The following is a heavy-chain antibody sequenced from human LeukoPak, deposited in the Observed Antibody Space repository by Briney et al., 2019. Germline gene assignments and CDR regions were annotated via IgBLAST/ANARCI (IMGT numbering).Heavy chain of an antibody. D-gene: IGHD1-7*01. V-gene: IGHV4-4*02. CDR1: GGSISRSNW. CDR3: ARGNYYFDY. Sequence: SETLSHSCTVSGGSISRSNWWSWVRQPPGKGLEWIGSIYYSGSPDYNPSLKSRVSISKDTSKNHFSLKVNSVTAADTAVYYCARGNYYFDYWGQGTLVTVSS. CDR2: IYYSGSP. J-gene: IGHJ4*02.